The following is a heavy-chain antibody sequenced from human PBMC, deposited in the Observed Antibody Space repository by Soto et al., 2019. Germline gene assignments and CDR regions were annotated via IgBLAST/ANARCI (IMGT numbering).Heavy chain of an antibody. V-gene: IGHV3-30*18. Sequence: LRLSCAASGFTFSSYGMHWVRQAPGKGLEWVAVISYDGSNKYYADSVKGRFTISRDNSKNTLYLQMNSLRAEDTAVYYCAKEHQRGYSYGYFAGYYYYGMDVWGQGATVTVSS. J-gene: IGHJ6*02. CDR1: GFTFSSYG. D-gene: IGHD5-18*01. CDR2: ISYDGSNK. CDR3: AKEHQRGYSYGYFAGYYYYGMDV.